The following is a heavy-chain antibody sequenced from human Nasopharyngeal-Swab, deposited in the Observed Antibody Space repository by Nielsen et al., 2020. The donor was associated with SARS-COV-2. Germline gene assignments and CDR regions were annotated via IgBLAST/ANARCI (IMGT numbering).Heavy chain of an antibody. CDR1: GYTFGNYA. J-gene: IGHJ4*02. V-gene: IGHV1-3*01. CDR3: ARDIGGYCTNGVCLGLQH. CDR2: INAGNGNT. D-gene: IGHD2-8*01. Sequence: ASVKVSCKASGYTFGNYAIQWVRQAPGQRLEWMGWINAGNGNTKYSQKFQGRVTITRDTSASTAYMELRSLRSEDTAVYYCARDIGGYCTNGVCLGLQHWGQGTLVTVSS.